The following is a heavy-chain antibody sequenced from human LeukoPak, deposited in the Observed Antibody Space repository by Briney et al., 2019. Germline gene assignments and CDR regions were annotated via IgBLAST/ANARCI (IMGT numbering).Heavy chain of an antibody. J-gene: IGHJ6*03. CDR3: AGMIFYDSAGHAPGHYMDV. Sequence: PESLCLSPAVSRGPISGYYSSSIRQSPRKGLWWSGRIYPAVSTTYNPSLKSRVTMTVGTSKIQIALSLSAVTAADTGVYYCAGMIFYDSAGHAPGHYMDVWGKGTTVTVSS. D-gene: IGHD3-22*01. V-gene: IGHV4-59*10. CDR2: IYPAVST. CDR1: RGPISGYY.